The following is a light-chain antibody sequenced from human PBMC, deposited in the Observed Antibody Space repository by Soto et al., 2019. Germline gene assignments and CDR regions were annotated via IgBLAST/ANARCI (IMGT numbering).Light chain of an antibody. J-gene: IGKJ2*01. V-gene: IGKV3-11*01. CDR2: DAS. Sequence: EIVLTRSPATLSLSRGERATLSCRASQSVSSYLAWYQQKPGQAPRLLIYDASNRATGIPARFSGSGSGTDFNPTISSLEPEDFAVYHCKQRSNGPSWKFGPGT. CDR1: QSVSSY. CDR3: KQRSNGPSWK.